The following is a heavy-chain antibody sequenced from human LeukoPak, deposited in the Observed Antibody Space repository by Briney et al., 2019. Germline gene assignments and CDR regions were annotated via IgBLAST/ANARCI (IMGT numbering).Heavy chain of an antibody. D-gene: IGHD5/OR15-5a*01. CDR2: ISCLGGST. J-gene: IGHJ4*02. Sequence: GGSLILSCAGSGFTFSAYSMSWVRQAPGKELEWVSSISCLGGSTYYADSVKGRFTISRDNSKNTLYLHMNRLRAEDSAVYYCAKVYSVYYFDYWGQGTLVSVSS. V-gene: IGHV3-23*01. CDR3: AKVYSVYYFDY. CDR1: GFTFSAYS.